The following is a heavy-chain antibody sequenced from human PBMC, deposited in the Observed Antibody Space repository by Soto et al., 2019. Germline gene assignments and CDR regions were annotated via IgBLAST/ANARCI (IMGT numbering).Heavy chain of an antibody. CDR3: AKDGGGSCYIGCWFDP. V-gene: IGHV3-23*01. CDR2: ISGSGGTT. CDR1: GFTFSTYA. Sequence: GGSLRLSCAASGFTFSTYALTWVRQAPGKGLEWVSSISGSGGTTYYADSVKGRFTLSRDDSKNTLYLQMNSLRAEDTAIYYCAKDGGGSCYIGCWFDPCGHGTLVPV. J-gene: IGHJ5*02. D-gene: IGHD2-15*01.